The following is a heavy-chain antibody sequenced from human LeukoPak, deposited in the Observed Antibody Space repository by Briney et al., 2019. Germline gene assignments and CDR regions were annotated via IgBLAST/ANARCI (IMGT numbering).Heavy chain of an antibody. CDR3: ARGPPRGKYYYMDV. CDR2: IGTASDT. J-gene: IGHJ6*03. CDR1: GVTFSSFD. D-gene: IGHD1-1*01. V-gene: IGHV3-13*01. Sequence: GGALRSSCPATGVTFSSFDMHGVRQPTGQGLEWVPTIGTASDTYYPGSVEGRFTLSRDNAKNSLYLQMNSLTAGDTAVYYCARGPPRGKYYYMDVWGKGTTVTVSS.